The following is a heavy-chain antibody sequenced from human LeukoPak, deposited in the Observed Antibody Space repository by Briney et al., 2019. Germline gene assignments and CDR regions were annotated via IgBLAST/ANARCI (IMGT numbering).Heavy chain of an antibody. D-gene: IGHD4-11*01. CDR1: GGSISSYY. CDR2: IYYSGST. J-gene: IGHJ4*02. Sequence: SETLSLTCTVSGGSISSYYWGWIRQPPGKGLEWIGSIYYSGSTYYNPSLKSRLTISVDTSKNQFSLKLSSVTAADTAVYYCATIDDYSNYFDYWGQGTLVTVSS. CDR3: ATIDDYSNYFDY. V-gene: IGHV4-39*01.